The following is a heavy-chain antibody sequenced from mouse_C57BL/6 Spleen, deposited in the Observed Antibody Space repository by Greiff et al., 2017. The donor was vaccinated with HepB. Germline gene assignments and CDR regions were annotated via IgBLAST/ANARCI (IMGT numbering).Heavy chain of an antibody. V-gene: IGHV1-55*01. CDR2: IYPGSGST. J-gene: IGHJ2*01. CDR1: GYTFTSYW. CDR3: ARDGVYYGSSYDY. Sequence: QVQLQQPGAELVKPGASVKMSCKASGYTFTSYWLTWVKQRPGQGLEWIGDIYPGSGSTNYNEKFKSKATLTVDTSSSTAYMQLSSLTSEDSAVYYCARDGVYYGSSYDYWGQGTTLTVSS. D-gene: IGHD1-1*01.